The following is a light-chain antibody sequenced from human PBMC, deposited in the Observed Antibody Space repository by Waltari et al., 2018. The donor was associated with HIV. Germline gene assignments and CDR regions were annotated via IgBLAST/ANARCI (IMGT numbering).Light chain of an antibody. CDR1: QIISKY. J-gene: IGKJ2*01. Sequence: IQMTQSPSSLPAYVTDRVSFTCRASQIISKYLNWYQQRPGKAPKLLIYGASSLQGGVPSRFSASGSGTDFTLIISSLQAEDVATYFCQQSYSTHHTFGQGTKLEIK. CDR3: QQSYSTHHT. V-gene: IGKV1-39*01. CDR2: GAS.